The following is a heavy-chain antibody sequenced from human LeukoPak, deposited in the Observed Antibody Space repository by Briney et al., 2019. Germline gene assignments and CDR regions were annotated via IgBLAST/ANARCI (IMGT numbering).Heavy chain of an antibody. D-gene: IGHD2-15*01. V-gene: IGHV1-69*01. CDR3: ARVSHKGLVVVADDY. J-gene: IGHJ4*02. CDR1: GGTFSSYA. Sequence: ASVKVSCKASGGTFSSYAISWVRQAPGQGLEWMGGIIPIFGTANYAQKFQGRVTITADESTSTAYMELSSLRSEDTAVYYCARVSHKGLVVVADDYWGQGILVTVSS. CDR2: IIPIFGTA.